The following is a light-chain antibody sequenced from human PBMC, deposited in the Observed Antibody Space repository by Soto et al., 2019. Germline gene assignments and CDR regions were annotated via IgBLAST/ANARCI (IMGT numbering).Light chain of an antibody. CDR3: QQYKNWPAIT. CDR2: GPS. Sequence: EIVMTQSPATLSVSPGERATLSCRASRSVSSNLAWYQQTPGQAPRLLIYGPSTRATGIPARFSGSGSGTEFNLTISSLQSDDFALDYCQQYKNWPAITFGKGTRLEIK. J-gene: IGKJ5*01. CDR1: RSVSSN. V-gene: IGKV3D-15*01.